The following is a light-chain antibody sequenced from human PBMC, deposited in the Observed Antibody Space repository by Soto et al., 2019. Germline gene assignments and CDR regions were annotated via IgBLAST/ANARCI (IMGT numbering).Light chain of an antibody. Sequence: EGGWTKSKGTLSLSPGERATLSCTASHSGSDSYLAWYQQKPGQPPRLLIYGVSSRGYGIPDRFSGSGSGTDFTLTISRLEPEDFAVYYCQQRSNWPPITFGHGALLAVK. CDR2: GVS. V-gene: IGKV3D-20*02. J-gene: IGKJ5*01. CDR3: QQRSNWPPIT. CDR1: HSGSDSY.